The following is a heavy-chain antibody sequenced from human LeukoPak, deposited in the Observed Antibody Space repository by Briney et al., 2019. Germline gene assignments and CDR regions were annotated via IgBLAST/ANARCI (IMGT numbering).Heavy chain of an antibody. CDR3: ARLSYDSSGYSRYFDY. V-gene: IGHV5-51*01. J-gene: IGHJ4*02. Sequence: GESLKISCKGSGYSFTSYWIGWVRQMPGKGLEWMGIIYPGDSDTRYSPCFQGQVTISADKSISTAYLQWSSLKASDTAMYYCARLSYDSSGYSRYFDYWGQGTLVTVSS. CDR2: IYPGDSDT. CDR1: GYSFTSYW. D-gene: IGHD3-22*01.